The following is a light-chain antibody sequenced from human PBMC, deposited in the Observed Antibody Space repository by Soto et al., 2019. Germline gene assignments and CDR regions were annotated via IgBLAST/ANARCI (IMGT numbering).Light chain of an antibody. J-gene: IGLJ1*01. CDR3: SSYTSSSTLHYV. Sequence: SALHQPASVSGSPGQSITISCTGTSSDVGGYNYVSWYQQHPGKAPKLMIYDVSNRPSGVSNRFSGSKSGNTASLTISGLQAEDEADYYCSSYTSSSTLHYVFGTGTKVTVL. V-gene: IGLV2-14*01. CDR2: DVS. CDR1: SSDVGGYNY.